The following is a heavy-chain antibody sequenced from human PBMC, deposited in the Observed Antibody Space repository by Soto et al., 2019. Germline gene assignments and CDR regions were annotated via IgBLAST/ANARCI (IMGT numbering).Heavy chain of an antibody. CDR1: GGSISSGDYY. CDR3: ARDLEYSSSSFDS. D-gene: IGHD6-6*01. Sequence: SETLSLTCTVSGGSISSGDYYWSWIRQPPGKGLEWIGYIYYSGSTYYNPSLKSRVTISVDTSKNQFSLKLSSVTAADTAVYYCARDLEYSSSSFDSWGQGTLVTVSS. CDR2: IYYSGST. J-gene: IGHJ4*02. V-gene: IGHV4-30-4*01.